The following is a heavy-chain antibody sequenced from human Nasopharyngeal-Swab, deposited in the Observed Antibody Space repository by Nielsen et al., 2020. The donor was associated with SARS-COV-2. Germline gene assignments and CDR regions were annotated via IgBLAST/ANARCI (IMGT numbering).Heavy chain of an antibody. J-gene: IGHJ4*02. D-gene: IGHD6-19*01. CDR3: ARDSSGWHY. CDR2: FFYSGTP. V-gene: IGHV4-59*01. Sequence: SETLSLTCTVSGGSINSYYWSWVRQPPGKGLEWIGNFFYSGTPNYNPSLKSRVTISVDAPRNQFSLRLNSVTSADTAMYYCARDSSGWHYWGQGTLVTVSS. CDR1: GGSINSYY.